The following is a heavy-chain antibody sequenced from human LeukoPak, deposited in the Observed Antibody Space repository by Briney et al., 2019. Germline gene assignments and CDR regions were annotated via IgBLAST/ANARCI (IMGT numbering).Heavy chain of an antibody. CDR2: ISGSGGST. CDR1: GFTFSSYA. CDR3: AKDLPSRYYDILTGYYFVS. J-gene: IGHJ4*02. V-gene: IGHV3-23*01. D-gene: IGHD3-9*01. Sequence: GGSLRLSCAASGFTFSSYAMSWVRQAPGKGLEWVSAISGSGGSTYYADSVKGRFTISRDNSKNTLYLQMSSLRAEDTAVYYCAKDLPSRYYDILTGYYFVSWGQGTLVTVSS.